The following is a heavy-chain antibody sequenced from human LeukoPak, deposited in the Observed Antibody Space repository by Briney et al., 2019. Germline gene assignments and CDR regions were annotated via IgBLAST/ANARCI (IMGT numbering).Heavy chain of an antibody. CDR2: ISYDGSNK. V-gene: IGHV3-30*18. J-gene: IGHJ3*02. Sequence: GGSLRLSCAASGFTFSSYAMSWIRQAPGKGLEWAAVISYDGSNKYYADSVKGRFTISRDNSKNTLHLQMNSLRAEDTAVYYCAKAMVYADARGDDAFDIWGQGTMVTVSS. CDR3: AKAMVYADARGDDAFDI. CDR1: GFTFSSYA. D-gene: IGHD2-8*01.